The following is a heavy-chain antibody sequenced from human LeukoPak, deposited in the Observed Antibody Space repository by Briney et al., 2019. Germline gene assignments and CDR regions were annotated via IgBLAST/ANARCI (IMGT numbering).Heavy chain of an antibody. Sequence: GASVKVSCKASGYTFTDYYMHWVRQAPGQGLEWMGSINPNSGGTNYAQKFQGRVTMTRDTSMSTTYMELKRLRSDDTAVYYCARDLGISGWYAPPLGYFDYWGQGTLLTVSS. CDR1: GYTFTDYY. J-gene: IGHJ4*02. D-gene: IGHD6-19*01. CDR3: ARDLGISGWYAPPLGYFDY. V-gene: IGHV1-2*02. CDR2: INPNSGGT.